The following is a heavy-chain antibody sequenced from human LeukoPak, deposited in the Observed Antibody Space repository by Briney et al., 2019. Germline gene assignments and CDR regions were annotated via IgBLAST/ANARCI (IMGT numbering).Heavy chain of an antibody. CDR2: INPSGGST. CDR1: GYTFTSYY. D-gene: IGHD3-22*01. CDR3: ARANYDTTGYYFPEYFQH. J-gene: IGHJ1*01. Sequence: ASVKVSCKASGYTFTSYYMHWVRQAPGQGLEWMGIINPSGGSTSYAQKFQGRVTMTTDTSTSTAYMELRSLRSDDTAVYYCARANYDTTGYYFPEYFQHWGQGTLVTVSS. V-gene: IGHV1-46*01.